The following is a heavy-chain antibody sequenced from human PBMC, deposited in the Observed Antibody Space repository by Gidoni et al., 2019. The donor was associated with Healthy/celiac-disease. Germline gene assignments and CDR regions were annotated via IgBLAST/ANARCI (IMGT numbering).Heavy chain of an antibody. CDR2: IYSGGTT. V-gene: IGHV3-66*01. D-gene: IGHD6-19*01. CDR1: GFPVNTNY. CDR3: ARVLTSGWYYFDY. J-gene: IGHJ4*02. Sequence: EMQLVESGGGLVQPGGSLRLSCAASGFPVNTNYMSWFRQAPGKGLEWVSVIYSGGTTYYADSVKGRFTISRDTSKNTLYLQMDSLRDEDTAVYYCARVLTSGWYYFDYWGQGTLVTVSS.